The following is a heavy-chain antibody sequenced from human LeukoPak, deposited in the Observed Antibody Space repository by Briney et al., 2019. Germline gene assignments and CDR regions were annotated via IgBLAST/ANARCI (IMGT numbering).Heavy chain of an antibody. J-gene: IGHJ4*02. CDR1: GYTLTEIS. Sequence: ASVKVSCKVSGYTLTEISMHWVRQAPGKGLEWMGGEDGGPIYAQKFQGRVTMTEDTSTDTAYMDVSSLRSEDTAVYYCVSIDLDSWGQGTLVTVSS. CDR3: VSIDLDS. CDR2: EDGGP. V-gene: IGHV1-24*01. D-gene: IGHD3-16*02.